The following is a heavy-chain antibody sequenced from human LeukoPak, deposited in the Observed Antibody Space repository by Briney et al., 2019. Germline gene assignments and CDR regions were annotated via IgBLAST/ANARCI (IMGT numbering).Heavy chain of an antibody. V-gene: IGHV3-53*05. CDR3: ARGPQWLDQGKIDY. J-gene: IGHJ4*02. D-gene: IGHD6-19*01. Sequence: GGSLRLSCAASGFTFSSNYMSWVRQAPGKGLEWVSVIYSGGSTYYADSVKGRFAISRDNSKNTLYLQMNSLRAEDTAVYYCARGPQWLDQGKIDYWGQGTLVTVSS. CDR2: IYSGGST. CDR1: GFTFSSNY.